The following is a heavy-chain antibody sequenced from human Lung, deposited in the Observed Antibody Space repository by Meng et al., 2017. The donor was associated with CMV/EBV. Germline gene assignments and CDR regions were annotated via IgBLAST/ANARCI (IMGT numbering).Heavy chain of an antibody. V-gene: IGHV3-30*04. D-gene: IGHD3-3*01. CDR1: GFMFSSYS. J-gene: IGHJ4*02. Sequence: GGSLRLSCVASGFMFSSYSLHWVRQAPGKGLEWVAVTSYDGSKKEHANSVKGRFTVPRNNSKNTLYLQMNTLRADDTAVYYCARAGYANYRLWGGFPEFWGQGTRVTVSS. CDR3: ARAGYANYRLWGGFPEF. CDR2: TSYDGSKK.